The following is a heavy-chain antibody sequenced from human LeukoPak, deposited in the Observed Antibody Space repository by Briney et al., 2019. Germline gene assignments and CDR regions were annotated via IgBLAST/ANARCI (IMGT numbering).Heavy chain of an antibody. CDR3: ARAPITRPFYFDY. Sequence: GGSLRLSCTASGFAFDEHGMSWVRQVPGKGLEGVSGINWSGGSTGYADPLRGRFTIPRDNAKNSLYLQMDSLRAEDTALYYCARAPITRPFYFDYWGQGTLVTVSS. CDR2: INWSGGST. D-gene: IGHD3-10*01. V-gene: IGHV3-20*04. J-gene: IGHJ4*02. CDR1: GFAFDEHG.